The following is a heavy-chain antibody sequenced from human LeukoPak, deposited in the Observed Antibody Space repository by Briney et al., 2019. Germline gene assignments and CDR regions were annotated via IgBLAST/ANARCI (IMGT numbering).Heavy chain of an antibody. CDR3: ARVDDILTGYYMDYFDY. Sequence: ASVKVSCKASGYDFTKYAVQWVRQAPGQRLEWMGWINPNSGGTNYAQKFQGRVTMTRDTSISTAYMELSRLRSDDTAAYYCARVDDILTGYYMDYFDYWGQGTLVTVSS. CDR1: GYDFTKYA. J-gene: IGHJ4*02. D-gene: IGHD3-9*01. V-gene: IGHV1-2*02. CDR2: INPNSGGT.